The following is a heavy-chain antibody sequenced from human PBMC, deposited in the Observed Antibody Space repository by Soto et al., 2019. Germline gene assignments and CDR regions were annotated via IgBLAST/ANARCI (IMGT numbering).Heavy chain of an antibody. CDR2: IKYDGSDT. J-gene: IGHJ3*01. CDR3: ANLYIGAIDV. V-gene: IGHV3-74*01. CDR1: GFTFSSYW. Sequence: GGSLRLSCVASGFTFSSYWMHWVRQAPGKGLVWVSRIKYDGSDTSYADSVQGRFTISRDNAKNTLYLQMNSLRAEDTALYYWANLYIGAIDVWGQGTMVT.